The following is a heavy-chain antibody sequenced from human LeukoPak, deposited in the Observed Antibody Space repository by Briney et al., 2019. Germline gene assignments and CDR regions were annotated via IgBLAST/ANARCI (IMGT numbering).Heavy chain of an antibody. CDR3: ARGHPYRQWLGMPIYYYGMDV. CDR2: ISYDGSNK. J-gene: IGHJ6*02. V-gene: IGHV3-30-3*01. CDR1: GFTFSSYA. Sequence: GGSLRLSCAASGFTFSSYAMHWVRQAPGKGLEWVAVISYDGSNKYYADSVKGRFTISRDSSKNTLYLQMNSLRAEDTAVYYCARGHPYRQWLGMPIYYYGMDVWGQGTTVTVSS. D-gene: IGHD6-19*01.